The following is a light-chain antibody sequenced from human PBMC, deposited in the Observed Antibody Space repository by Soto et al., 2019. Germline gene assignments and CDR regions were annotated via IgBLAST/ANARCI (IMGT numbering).Light chain of an antibody. CDR3: QSQGV. J-gene: IGLJ2*01. Sequence: QSVLTQPPSVSGAPGQRVTISCTGSSSNIGAGYDVHWYQQLPGTAPKLLIYGNSNRPSGVPDRFSGSKSGTSASLAITGLQAEDEADYYCQSQGVFGGGTKLPS. CDR2: GNS. V-gene: IGLV1-40*01. CDR1: SSNIGAGYD.